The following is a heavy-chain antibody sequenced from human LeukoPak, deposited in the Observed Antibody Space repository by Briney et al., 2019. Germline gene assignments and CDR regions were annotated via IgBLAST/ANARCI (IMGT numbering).Heavy chain of an antibody. CDR2: IIPIFGTA. D-gene: IGHD2-21*01. V-gene: IGHV1-69*06. Sequence: GASVKVSCKASGGTFSSYAISWVRQAPGQGLEWMGGIIPIFGTANYAQKFQGRVTITADKSTSTAYMELSSLRSEDTAVYYCARVPKFHTYYYYYMDVWGKGTTVTVSS. CDR1: GGTFSSYA. CDR3: ARVPKFHTYYYYYMDV. J-gene: IGHJ6*03.